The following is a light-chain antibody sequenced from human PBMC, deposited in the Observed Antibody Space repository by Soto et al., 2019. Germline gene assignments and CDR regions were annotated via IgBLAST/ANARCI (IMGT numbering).Light chain of an antibody. CDR2: VVS. Sequence: QSALTQPPSASGSPGQSVTISCTGTSSDVGACNYVSWFQQHPGKAPKLMIYVVSKRPSGVPDRFSGSKSGSTASLTVSGLQAEDEADYYCSSCAGRNNLVFGGGTKLTVL. CDR1: SSDVGACNY. V-gene: IGLV2-8*01. CDR3: SSCAGRNNLV. J-gene: IGLJ2*01.